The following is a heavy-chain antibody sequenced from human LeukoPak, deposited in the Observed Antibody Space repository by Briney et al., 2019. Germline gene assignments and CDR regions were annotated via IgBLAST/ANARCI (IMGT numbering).Heavy chain of an antibody. CDR1: GFTFSNYW. D-gene: IGHD5-24*01. CDR2: INTDGSST. Sequence: GGSLRLSCAASGFTFSNYWMHWVRQAPGKGLVWVSRINTDGSSTSYADSVKGRFTISRDNAKNTLYLQMNSLRAEDTAVYYCARESERDGPDAFDIWGQGTMVTVSS. V-gene: IGHV3-74*01. J-gene: IGHJ3*02. CDR3: ARESERDGPDAFDI.